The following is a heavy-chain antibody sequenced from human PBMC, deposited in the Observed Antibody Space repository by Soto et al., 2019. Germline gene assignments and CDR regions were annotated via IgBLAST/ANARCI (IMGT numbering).Heavy chain of an antibody. CDR3: AKETTGTVVLTPRRFDT. V-gene: IGHV6-1*01. Sequence: QTLSLTCAISGYSVSSETAAWSWLRQSPSRSLKWLGRTYFRSRWHNFYADSVKSRITITADADDNRFSLQLSSVTPDDTALYFCAKETTGTVVLTPRRFDTWGQESVVTLSS. CDR2: TYFRSRWHN. D-gene: IGHD2-15*01. J-gene: IGHJ5*02. CDR1: GYSVSSETAA.